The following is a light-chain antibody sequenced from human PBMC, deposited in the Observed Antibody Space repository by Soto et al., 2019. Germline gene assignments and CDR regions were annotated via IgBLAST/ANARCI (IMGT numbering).Light chain of an antibody. CDR3: CSYAGSYSWI. CDR2: DVT. V-gene: IGLV2-11*01. Sequence: QSALTQPPSVSGSPGQSVTISCTGTSSDVGGYNRVSWYQQPPGTAPKLIIYDVTKRPSGVPDRCSGSKSGNTASLTISGLQAEDEADYYCCSYAGSYSWIFGGGTKLTVL. CDR1: SSDVGGYNR. J-gene: IGLJ2*01.